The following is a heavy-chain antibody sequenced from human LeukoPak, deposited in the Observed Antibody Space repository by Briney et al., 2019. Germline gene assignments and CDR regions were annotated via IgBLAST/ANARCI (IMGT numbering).Heavy chain of an antibody. J-gene: IGHJ4*02. D-gene: IGHD2-15*01. CDR3: ARRLGYCSGGSCSYFDY. Sequence: GGSLRLSCAASGFTFRSYSMTWVRQAPGKGLEWVSSISSSSSYIYYADSVKGRFTISRDNAKNSLYLQMNSLRAEDTAVYYCARRLGYCSGGSCSYFDYWGQGTLVTVSS. V-gene: IGHV3-21*01. CDR2: ISSSSSYI. CDR1: GFTFRSYS.